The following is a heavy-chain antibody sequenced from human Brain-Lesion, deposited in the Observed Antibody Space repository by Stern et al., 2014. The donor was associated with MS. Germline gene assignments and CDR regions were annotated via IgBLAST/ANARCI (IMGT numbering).Heavy chain of an antibody. CDR3: ARGRVVPGFQYYATDV. D-gene: IGHD2-2*01. CDR2: IFNSGST. CDR1: GGSISSGGYY. Sequence: QVQLVQSGPGLVKPSQTLSLSCTVSGGSISSGGYYWSWIRQPAGKGLEWIGRIFNSGSTSYNPSLQSRVTISKETTQNQISPRLTSMTAADTAVYYCARGRVVPGFQYYATDVWGQGTTVIVSS. J-gene: IGHJ6*02. V-gene: IGHV4-61*02.